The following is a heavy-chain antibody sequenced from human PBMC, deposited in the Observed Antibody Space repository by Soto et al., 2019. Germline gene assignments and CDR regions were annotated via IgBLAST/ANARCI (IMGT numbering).Heavy chain of an antibody. CDR1: GFTFTTYG. CDR2: ISRSGGST. CDR3: AKDVYDSSGYWSPLDF. D-gene: IGHD3-22*01. J-gene: IGHJ6*02. V-gene: IGHV3-23*02. Sequence: GGSLRLSCAASGFTFTTYGMSWVRQTPGKGLEWVSSISRSGGSTYYCDSVKGRFTISRDKSKNTLFLQMKSLRAEATAVYYCAKDVYDSSGYWSPLDFWGQGTTVTVSS.